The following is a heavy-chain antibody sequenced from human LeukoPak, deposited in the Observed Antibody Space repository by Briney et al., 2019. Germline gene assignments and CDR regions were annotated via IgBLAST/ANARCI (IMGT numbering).Heavy chain of an antibody. V-gene: IGHV3-7*01. CDR1: GFTLSSYW. CDR3: AREGGSGWYSGWFDP. CDR2: IKQDGSEK. J-gene: IGHJ5*02. Sequence: PGGSLRLSCEGSGFTLSSYWMSWVRQAPGMGLEWVANIKQDGSEKYYVDSVKGRFTISRDNAKNSLYLQMNSLRAEDTALYYCAREGGSGWYSGWFDPWGQGTLVTVSS. D-gene: IGHD6-19*01.